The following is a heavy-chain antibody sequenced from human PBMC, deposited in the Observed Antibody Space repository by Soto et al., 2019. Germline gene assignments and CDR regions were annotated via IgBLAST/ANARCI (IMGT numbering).Heavy chain of an antibody. Sequence: SVKVSCKASGFTFTNSAIQWVRQARGQRLEWIGWIVVGSGNTNYAQKFQERLTITRDMTTSTAYMELSSLRSDDTAVYYCARVRQLVGYFYYYMDVWGKGTTVTVSS. D-gene: IGHD6-6*01. CDR2: IVVGSGNT. J-gene: IGHJ6*03. V-gene: IGHV1-58*02. CDR3: ARVRQLVGYFYYYMDV. CDR1: GFTFTNSA.